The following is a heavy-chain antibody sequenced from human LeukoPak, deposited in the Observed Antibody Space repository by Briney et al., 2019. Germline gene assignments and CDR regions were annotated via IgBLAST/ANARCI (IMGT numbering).Heavy chain of an antibody. CDR2: ISSSSSYI. Sequence: AGGPLRLSCAASGFTFSSYSMNWVRQAPGERLEWVSSISSSSSYIYYADSVKGRFTISRDDANNTLYLQMNSLRAEDTAVYYCAREIQRTVEMTTNRAFDIWGQGTMVTVSS. CDR1: GFTFSSYS. CDR3: AREIQRTVEMTTNRAFDI. J-gene: IGHJ3*02. D-gene: IGHD5-24*01. V-gene: IGHV3-21*01.